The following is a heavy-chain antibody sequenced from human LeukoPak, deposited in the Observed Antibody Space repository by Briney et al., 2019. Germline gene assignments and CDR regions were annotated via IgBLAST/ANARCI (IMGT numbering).Heavy chain of an antibody. J-gene: IGHJ4*02. D-gene: IGHD3-3*01. V-gene: IGHV4-34*01. Sequence: ASETLSLTCAVYGGSFSGYYWSWIRKPPGKGLEWIGEINHSGSTNYNPSLKSRVTISVDTSKNQFSLKLSSVAAADTAVYYCARGRGFWSGSRHDYWGQGTLVTVSS. CDR3: ARGRGFWSGSRHDY. CDR1: GGSFSGYY. CDR2: INHSGST.